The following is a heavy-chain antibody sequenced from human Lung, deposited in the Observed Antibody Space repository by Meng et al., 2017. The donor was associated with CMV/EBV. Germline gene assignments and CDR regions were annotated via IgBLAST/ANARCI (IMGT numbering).Heavy chain of an antibody. Sequence: GGSLRLXXAASGFTFSSYWMTWDPQAPGKGREGVANINREGSAEYYADSVKGRFTISSDNANNSLYLQMHSLRAEDTAVYDGARLDVTWIQVGLNLDDWGQGXLVTVSS. CDR3: ARLDVTWIQVGLNLDD. D-gene: IGHD5-18*01. V-gene: IGHV3-7*01. J-gene: IGHJ4*02. CDR1: GFTFSSYW. CDR2: INREGSAE.